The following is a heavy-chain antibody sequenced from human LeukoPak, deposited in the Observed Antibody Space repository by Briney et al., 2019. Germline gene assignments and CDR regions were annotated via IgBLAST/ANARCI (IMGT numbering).Heavy chain of an antibody. D-gene: IGHD3-10*01. CDR3: ARGHPRYPLWFGETIPYYFDY. V-gene: IGHV4-39*07. CDR2: INHSGST. Sequence: PSETLSLTCTVSGGSISSGGYYWSWIRQPPGKGLEWIGEINHSGSTNYNPSLKSRVTISVDTSKNQFSLKLSSVTAADTAVYYCARGHPRYPLWFGETIPYYFDYWGQGTLVTVSS. J-gene: IGHJ4*02. CDR1: GGSISSGGYY.